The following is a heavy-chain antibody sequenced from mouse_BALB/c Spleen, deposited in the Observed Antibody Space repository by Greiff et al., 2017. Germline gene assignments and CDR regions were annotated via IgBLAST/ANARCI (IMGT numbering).Heavy chain of an antibody. CDR2: INPSNGGT. CDR3: TREVRHYFDY. CDR1: GYTFTSYY. Sequence: VKLQESGAELVKPGASVKLSCKASGYTFTSYYMYWVKQRPGQGLEWIGEINPSNGGTNFNEKFKSKATLTVDKSSSTAYMQLSSLTSEDSAVYYCTREVRHYFDYWGQGTTLTVSS. V-gene: IGHV1S81*02. D-gene: IGHD2-14*01. J-gene: IGHJ2*01.